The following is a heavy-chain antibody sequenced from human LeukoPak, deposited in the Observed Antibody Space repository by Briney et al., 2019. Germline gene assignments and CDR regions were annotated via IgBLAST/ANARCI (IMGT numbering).Heavy chain of an antibody. CDR2: IYYSGST. CDR3: ARVSYCSSTSCPHYFDY. CDR1: GGSISSYY. J-gene: IGHJ4*02. D-gene: IGHD2-2*01. Sequence: SQTLSLTCTVSGGSISSYYWSWIRQPPGKGLEWIGYIYYSGSTNYNPSLKSRVTISVDTSKNQFSLKLSSVTAADTAVYYCARVSYCSSTSCPHYFDYWGQGTLVTGSS. V-gene: IGHV4-59*01.